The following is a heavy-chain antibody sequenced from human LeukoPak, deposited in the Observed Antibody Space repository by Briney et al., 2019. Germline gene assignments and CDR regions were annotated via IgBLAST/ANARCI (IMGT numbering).Heavy chain of an antibody. Sequence: ASVKVSCKASGYTFTSYDIHWVRQATGQGLEWMEWMNPNSGNTGYAQKFQGRVTMTRNTSISTAYMELSSLRSEDMAVYYCVIDSSSWYNYFDPWGQGTLVTVSS. D-gene: IGHD6-13*01. J-gene: IGHJ5*02. CDR1: GYTFTSYD. CDR2: MNPNSGNT. CDR3: VIDSSSWYNYFDP. V-gene: IGHV1-8*01.